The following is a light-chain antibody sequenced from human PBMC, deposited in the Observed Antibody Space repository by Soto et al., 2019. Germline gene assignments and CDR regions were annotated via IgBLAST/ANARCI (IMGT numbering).Light chain of an antibody. Sequence: EIVMTQSPATLSVSPGERATLSCWASQSVTSDLAWYQQKPGQSPRLLIYDASTRATGIPARLSGSGSGTKFTLTISNLESEDFAVYYCQHYGDSSWTFGQGTKVEIK. CDR2: DAS. CDR1: QSVTSD. V-gene: IGKV3-15*01. J-gene: IGKJ1*01. CDR3: QHYGDSSWT.